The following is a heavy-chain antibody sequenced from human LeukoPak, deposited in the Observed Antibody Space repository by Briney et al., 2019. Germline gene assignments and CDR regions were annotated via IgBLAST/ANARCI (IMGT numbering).Heavy chain of an antibody. Sequence: GGSLRLSCAASEFTLSSYSMNGVRQAPGKGLEWVSYISSSSTHIYYADSVNGRFTISRDNSKNSLYLQVDRLTPEDTALYYCAKDMRKDRWGDAFDYWGQGTLVTVSS. J-gene: IGHJ4*02. CDR2: ISSSSTHI. CDR1: EFTLSSYS. CDR3: AKDMRKDRWGDAFDY. V-gene: IGHV3-21*04. D-gene: IGHD3-16*01.